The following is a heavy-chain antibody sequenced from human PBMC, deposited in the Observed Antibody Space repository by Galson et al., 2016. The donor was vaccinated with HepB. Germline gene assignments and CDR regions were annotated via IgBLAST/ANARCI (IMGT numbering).Heavy chain of an antibody. V-gene: IGHV3-23*01. Sequence: SLRLSCAGSGFSFSSYAMAWVRQAPGKGLEWVSTISGSGAGTDHADSVKGRFTVSRDNSKNTLYLQMNNLRAEDTAVYYCAKDQFGSGSSFDYWGQGVLVTVSS. CDR2: ISGSGAGT. J-gene: IGHJ4*02. CDR3: AKDQFGSGSSFDY. CDR1: GFSFSSYA. D-gene: IGHD3-10*01.